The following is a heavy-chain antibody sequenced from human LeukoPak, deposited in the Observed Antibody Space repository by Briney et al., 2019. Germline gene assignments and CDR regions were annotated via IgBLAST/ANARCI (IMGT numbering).Heavy chain of an antibody. D-gene: IGHD2-2*01. J-gene: IGHJ4*02. CDR1: GYSLSTFG. V-gene: IGHV1-18*01. CDR2: TSGHNGDT. CDR3: ARGCSSISCYAGFDN. Sequence: ASVRVSCKASGYSLSTFGIIWVRQAPGKGLEWMGWTSGHNGDTNYAQNVQGRVTMTTDTSTSTAYMELRSLKSDDTAIYYCARGCSSISCYAGFDNWAQAWLVTVSS.